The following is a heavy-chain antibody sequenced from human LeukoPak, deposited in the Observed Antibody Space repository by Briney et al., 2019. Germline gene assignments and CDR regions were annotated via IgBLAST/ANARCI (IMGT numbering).Heavy chain of an antibody. J-gene: IGHJ5*02. V-gene: IGHV3-23*01. Sequence: GGSLRLSCAASGFTFSSYAINWVRQAPGKGLEWVSAISAGGDTTLYAESVKGRFTISRDNSRNTLYLQMNNLRAEDTAIYHCARWIYYFDPWGQGTLVTASS. CDR3: ARWIYYFDP. D-gene: IGHD5-12*01. CDR2: ISAGGDTT. CDR1: GFTFSSYA.